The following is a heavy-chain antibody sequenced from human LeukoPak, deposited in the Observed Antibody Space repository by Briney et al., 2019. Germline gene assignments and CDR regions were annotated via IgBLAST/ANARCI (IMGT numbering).Heavy chain of an antibody. V-gene: IGHV3-21*01. D-gene: IGHD3-9*01. CDR2: ISSSSSYI. CDR3: ATDDPYYDILTGYVY. Sequence: GGSLRLSCAASGFTFSSYSMNWVRQAPGKGLEWVSSISSSSSYIYYADSVKGRFTISRDNAKNSLYLQMNSLRAEDTAVYYCATDDPYYDILTGYVYWGQGTLVTVSS. J-gene: IGHJ4*02. CDR1: GFTFSSYS.